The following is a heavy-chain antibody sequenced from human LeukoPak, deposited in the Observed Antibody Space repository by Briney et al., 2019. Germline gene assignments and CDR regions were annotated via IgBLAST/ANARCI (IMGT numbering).Heavy chain of an antibody. CDR2: ISGSGGST. CDR1: GSTFSSYA. J-gene: IGHJ4*02. Sequence: QAGGSLRLSCAPSGSTFSSYAMSWVRQAPGKGLGWVSAISGSGGSTYYADSVKGRFTISRDNSKNTLYLQMNSLRAEDTAVYYCAKGSRYCSSTSCYTAHYWGQGTLVTVSS. CDR3: AKGSRYCSSTSCYTAHY. V-gene: IGHV3-23*01. D-gene: IGHD2-2*02.